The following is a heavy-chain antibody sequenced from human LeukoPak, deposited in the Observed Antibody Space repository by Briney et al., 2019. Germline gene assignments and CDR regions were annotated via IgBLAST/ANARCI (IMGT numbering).Heavy chain of an antibody. CDR1: GFTFSRLA. CDR2: ISASGP. Sequence: PGGSLRLSCAASGFTFSRLAMTWVRQAPGKGLEWVSTISASGPYYADAVRGRFTISRDNSRNTLSLQMDSLRAEDTAVYCCAKDHESDGYPCLDHWGLGTLVTVSS. D-gene: IGHD3-22*01. J-gene: IGHJ4*02. V-gene: IGHV3-23*01. CDR3: AKDHESDGYPCLDH.